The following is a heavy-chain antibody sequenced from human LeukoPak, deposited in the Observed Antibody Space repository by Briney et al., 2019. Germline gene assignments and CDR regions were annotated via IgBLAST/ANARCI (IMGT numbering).Heavy chain of an antibody. CDR1: GDSVSSNSAA. V-gene: IGHV6-1*01. Sequence: SQTLSLTCAISGDSVSSNSAAWDWIRQSPSRGLEWLGRTYYRSRWYYDSAVSVKSRISLNPDTSKNQFSLQLNSVTPEDTALYYCARDLDGFEYWGQGTLVTVSS. CDR3: ARDLDGFEY. CDR2: TYYRSRWYY. J-gene: IGHJ4*02.